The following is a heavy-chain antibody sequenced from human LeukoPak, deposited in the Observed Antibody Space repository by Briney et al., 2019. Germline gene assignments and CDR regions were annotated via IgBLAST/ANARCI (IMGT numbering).Heavy chain of an antibody. CDR3: ARAQGAVAGTLFDY. V-gene: IGHV3-30*04. J-gene: IGHJ4*02. CDR2: ISYDGSNK. Sequence: GGSLRLSCAASGFTFSSYAMHWVHQAPGKGLEWVAVISYDGSNKYYADSVKGRFTISRDNSKNTLYLQMNSLRAEDTAVYYCARAQGAVAGTLFDYWGQGTLVTVSS. CDR1: GFTFSSYA. D-gene: IGHD6-19*01.